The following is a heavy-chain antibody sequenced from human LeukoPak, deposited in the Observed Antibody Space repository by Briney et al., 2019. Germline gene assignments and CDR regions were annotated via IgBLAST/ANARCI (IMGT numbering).Heavy chain of an antibody. CDR3: AKDPIFSGSYGVFDY. D-gene: IGHD1-26*01. CDR2: IIDSGNSI. CDR1: GFTFSSCA. Sequence: PAGGSLRLSCAASGFTFSSCAMSWVRQAPGKGLEWVSTIIDSGNSIYYADSAEGRFTISRDNPKNTLYLQMNSLRAGDTAVYYCAKDPIFSGSYGVFDYWGLGTLVTVSS. V-gene: IGHV3-23*01. J-gene: IGHJ4*02.